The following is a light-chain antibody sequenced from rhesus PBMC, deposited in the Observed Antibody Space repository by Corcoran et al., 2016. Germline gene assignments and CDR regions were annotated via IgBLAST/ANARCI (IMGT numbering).Light chain of an antibody. CDR3: QVWDSSTKFSL. J-gene: IGLJ2*01. Sequence: SYDLTQPPSVSAASGQTARITCGGDSIGSKSVHWYQQRPALAPVLVMYSDARRPAGIPERFSASNSENTATLTISSVEAGDGDDYYCQVWDSSTKFSLYGGGPRLAVL. CDR2: SDA. V-gene: IGLV3-25*02. CDR1: SIGSKS.